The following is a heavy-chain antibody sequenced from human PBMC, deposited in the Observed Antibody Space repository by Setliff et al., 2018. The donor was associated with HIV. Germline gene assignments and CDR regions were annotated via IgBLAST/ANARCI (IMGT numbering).Heavy chain of an antibody. J-gene: IGHJ4*02. CDR1: GHNSDFC. CDR3: TTTYVRDYYNFDF. Sequence: ASVKVSCKASGHNSDFCIHWVQQAPGGRLAWMGRIFLRSGETRYSENFQGRLTITADTSIDTAYMDLSSLRSEDTAVYYCTTTYVRDYYNFDFWGQGSLVTVSS. CDR2: IFLRSGET. V-gene: IGHV1-69-2*01. D-gene: IGHD3-22*01.